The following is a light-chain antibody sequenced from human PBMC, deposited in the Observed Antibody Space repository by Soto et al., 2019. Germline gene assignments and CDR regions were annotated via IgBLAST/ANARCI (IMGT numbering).Light chain of an antibody. CDR2: HAS. Sequence: EIVLTQSPGTLSLSPGERATLSCRAGQSVSSSYLAWYQQKPGQPPRLLIFHASNRATGIPARFSGSGSGTDFTLTISSLEPEDFAVYYCQQRSNWLTFGGGTKVEIK. V-gene: IGKV3D-20*02. CDR3: QQRSNWLT. CDR1: QSVSSSY. J-gene: IGKJ4*01.